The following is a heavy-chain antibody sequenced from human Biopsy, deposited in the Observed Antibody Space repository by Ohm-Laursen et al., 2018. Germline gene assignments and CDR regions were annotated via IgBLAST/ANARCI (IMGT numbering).Heavy chain of an antibody. CDR2: IFYRGST. Sequence: GTLSLTCTVSGGSISNNNYYWGLIRQPPGKGLEWIGSIFYRGSTHYKPSLKSRVNISVDTSKNQFSLKLNSVTAADTAVYYCARDYDTSGYYYVSWGQGTLVTVSS. CDR1: GGSISNNNYY. D-gene: IGHD3-22*01. CDR3: ARDYDTSGYYYVS. J-gene: IGHJ5*02. V-gene: IGHV4-39*01.